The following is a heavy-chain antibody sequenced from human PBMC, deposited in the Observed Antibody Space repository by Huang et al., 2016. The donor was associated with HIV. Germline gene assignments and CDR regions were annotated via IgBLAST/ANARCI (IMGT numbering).Heavy chain of an antibody. Sequence: QVQLVQSGAEVKKPGASVKVSCKASGYTFTNFALHWVRQAPGQRLAWMGLIDSDKSDTMYSQRFQGRLTSTRDTSASIAYRELSSLRSEDTAVYYCARDPHVFVAGPFFDCWGQGTLVTVSS. CDR2: IDSDKSDT. CDR1: GYTFTNFA. V-gene: IGHV1-3*04. D-gene: IGHD3-10*02. CDR3: ARDPHVFVAGPFFDC. J-gene: IGHJ4*02.